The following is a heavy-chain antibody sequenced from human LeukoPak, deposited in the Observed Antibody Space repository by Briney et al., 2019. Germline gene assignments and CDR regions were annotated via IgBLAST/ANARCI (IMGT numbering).Heavy chain of an antibody. J-gene: IGHJ4*02. D-gene: IGHD4-17*01. CDR2: INHSGST. CDR3: ARADYADYDTYYFDY. Sequence: SETLSLTCAVYGGSFSRYYWSWIRQPPGKGLEWIGEINHSGSTNYNPSLKSRVTISVDTSKNQFSLKLSSVTAADTAVYYCARADYADYDTYYFDYWGQGTLVTVSS. V-gene: IGHV4-34*01. CDR1: GGSFSRYY.